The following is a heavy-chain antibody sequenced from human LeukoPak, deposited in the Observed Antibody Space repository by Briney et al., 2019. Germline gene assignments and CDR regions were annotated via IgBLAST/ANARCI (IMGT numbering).Heavy chain of an antibody. D-gene: IGHD2-2*01. CDR1: GFTFWSYW. CDR3: ARAVVIVVVPAAMHGYYGMDV. V-gene: IGHV3-7*03. CDR2: IKEDGSEK. J-gene: IGHJ6*02. Sequence: GGSLRLSCAASGFTFWSYWMSWVRQAPGKGLEWVANIKEDGSEKYYVDSVKGRFTISRDNAKNSLYLQMNSLRAEDTAVYYCARAVVIVVVPAAMHGYYGMDVWGQGTTVTVSS.